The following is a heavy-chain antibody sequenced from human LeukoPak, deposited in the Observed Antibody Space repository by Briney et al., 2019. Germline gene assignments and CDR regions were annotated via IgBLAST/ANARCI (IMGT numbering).Heavy chain of an antibody. CDR1: GFTFDDYG. D-gene: IGHD6-19*01. Sequence: GGSLRLSCAASGFTFDDYGMSWVRQAPGKGLEWVSGINWNGGSTGYADSVKGRFTISRDNAKNSLYLQMNSLKTEDTAVYYCTRSSTGWNNWFDSWGQGTLVTVSS. CDR2: INWNGGST. J-gene: IGHJ5*01. CDR3: TRSSTGWNNWFDS. V-gene: IGHV3-20*04.